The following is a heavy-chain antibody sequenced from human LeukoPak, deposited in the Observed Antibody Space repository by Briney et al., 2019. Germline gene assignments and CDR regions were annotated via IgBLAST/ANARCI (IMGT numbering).Heavy chain of an antibody. J-gene: IGHJ4*02. CDR1: GGSISSGRYY. V-gene: IGHV4-31*03. Sequence: PSETLSLTCTDSGGSISSGRYYWSWIRQPPGKGLEWIGYIYNSGSTYYNPSLKSRVTISVDTSKNQIFLKLSSVTAADTAVYYCARDGFGYSYGIDYWGQGTLVTVSS. D-gene: IGHD5-18*01. CDR3: ARDGFGYSYGIDY. CDR2: IYNSGST.